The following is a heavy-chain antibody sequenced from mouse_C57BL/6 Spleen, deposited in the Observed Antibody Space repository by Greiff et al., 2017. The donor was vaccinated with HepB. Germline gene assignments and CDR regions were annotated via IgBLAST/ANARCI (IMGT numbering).Heavy chain of an antibody. D-gene: IGHD1-1*01. V-gene: IGHV1-55*01. J-gene: IGHJ2*01. Sequence: VQLQQSGAELVKPGASVKMSCKASGYTFTSYWITWVKQRPGQGLEWIGDIYPGSGSTNYNEKFKSKATLTVDTSSSTAYMQLSSLTSEDSAVYYWARKGITTVVATDYWGQGTTLTVSS. CDR2: IYPGSGST. CDR3: ARKGITTVVATDY. CDR1: GYTFTSYW.